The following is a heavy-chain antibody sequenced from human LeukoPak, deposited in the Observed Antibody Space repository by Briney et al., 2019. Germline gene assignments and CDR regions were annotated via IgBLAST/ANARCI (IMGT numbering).Heavy chain of an antibody. J-gene: IGHJ4*02. D-gene: IGHD3-22*01. Sequence: GASVKVSCKASGSTFIGYYMHWVRQAPGQGLEWMGWINPNSGGTNYAQKFQGRVTMTRKTSISTAYMELSRLRSTDTAVYYCAIPHHYYDSSGYYNWGQGTLVTVSS. CDR2: INPNSGGT. V-gene: IGHV1-2*02. CDR1: GSTFIGYY. CDR3: AIPHHYYDSSGYYN.